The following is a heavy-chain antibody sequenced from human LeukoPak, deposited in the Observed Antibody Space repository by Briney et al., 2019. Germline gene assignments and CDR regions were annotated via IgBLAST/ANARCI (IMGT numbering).Heavy chain of an antibody. V-gene: IGHV3-23*01. CDR2: ITGGHYAT. CDR3: TKDPNGDYIGAFDP. D-gene: IGHD4-17*01. CDR1: GFSFSSFA. Sequence: GGSLRLSCAASGFSFSSFAMTWVRQAPGKGLEWVSSITGGHYATYNTDSVKGRFTISRDNAKNTLYLQMNSLRADDTAIYYCTKDPNGDYIGAFDPWGQGTMVTVSS. J-gene: IGHJ5*02.